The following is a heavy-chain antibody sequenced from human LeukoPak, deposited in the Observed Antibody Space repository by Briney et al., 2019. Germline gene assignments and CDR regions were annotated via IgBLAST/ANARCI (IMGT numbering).Heavy chain of an antibody. CDR2: INQDGSEK. Sequence: PGGSLRLSCAASGFTFSSYWVSWVRQAPGKGLEWVANINQDGSEKYYVDSVKGRFTISRDNAKNSLYLQMNSLRAEDTAAYYCAREGCSGGSCYHNWFDPWGQGTLVTVSS. CDR1: GFTFSSYW. V-gene: IGHV3-7*01. J-gene: IGHJ5*02. D-gene: IGHD2-15*01. CDR3: AREGCSGGSCYHNWFDP.